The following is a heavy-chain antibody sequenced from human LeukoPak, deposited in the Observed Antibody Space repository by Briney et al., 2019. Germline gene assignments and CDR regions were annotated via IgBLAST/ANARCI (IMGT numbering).Heavy chain of an antibody. V-gene: IGHV1-69*13. J-gene: IGHJ5*02. CDR3: ARSDIVVVPAAIPRYNWFDP. D-gene: IGHD2-2*02. CDR2: IIPIFGTA. CDR1: GGTFSSYA. Sequence: SVKVSCKASGGTFSSYAISWVRQAPGQGLEWMGGIIPIFGTANYAQKFQGRVTITADESTSTAYMGLSSLRSEDTAVYYCARSDIVVVPAAIPRYNWFDPWGQGTLVTVSS.